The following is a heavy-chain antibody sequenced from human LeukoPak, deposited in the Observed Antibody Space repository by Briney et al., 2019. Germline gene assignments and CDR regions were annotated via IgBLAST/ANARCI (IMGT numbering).Heavy chain of an antibody. CDR3: ARDLRYSTFDY. V-gene: IGHV3-7*01. Sequence: GGSLRLSCVASGFTFSTYAMSWVRQAPGKGLEWVANIKQDGGEKNFVGSVKGRFSISRDNAQASLYVQMDSLRPEDRAVYYCARDLRYSTFDYWGQGTLVAVSS. CDR1: GFTFSTYA. D-gene: IGHD6-13*01. CDR2: IKQDGGEK. J-gene: IGHJ4*02.